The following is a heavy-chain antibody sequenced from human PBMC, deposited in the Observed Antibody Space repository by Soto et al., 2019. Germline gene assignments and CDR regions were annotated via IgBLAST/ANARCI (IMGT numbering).Heavy chain of an antibody. D-gene: IGHD6-13*01. CDR2: IYYSGST. CDR3: ARGNIAAAHADYYYGMDV. CDR1: GGSISSYY. J-gene: IGHJ6*02. Sequence: SETLSLTCTVSGGSISSYYWSWIRQPPGKGLEWIGYIYYSGSTNYNPSLKSRVTISVDTSKNQFSLELRSLRSDDTAVYYCARGNIAAAHADYYYGMDVWGQGTTVTVSS. V-gene: IGHV4-59*01.